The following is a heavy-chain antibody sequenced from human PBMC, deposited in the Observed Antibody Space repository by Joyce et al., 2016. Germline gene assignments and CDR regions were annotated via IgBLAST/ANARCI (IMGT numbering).Heavy chain of an antibody. J-gene: IGHJ6*03. V-gene: IGHV3-74*01. CDR1: GFPFSYYW. CDR3: ARSFGANYDIMTGFKGYYYMDV. CDR2: IDSDGRSI. Sequence: EMYLAESGGGLVQPGGSLRLSCAASGFPFSYYWMHWVRQAPGKGRGWGARIDSDGRSISYVDSVKGQFTISRDNAKSTLYLQMNSLRAEDTAVYYCARSFGANYDIMTGFKGYYYMDVWGKGTTVTVSS. D-gene: IGHD3-9*01.